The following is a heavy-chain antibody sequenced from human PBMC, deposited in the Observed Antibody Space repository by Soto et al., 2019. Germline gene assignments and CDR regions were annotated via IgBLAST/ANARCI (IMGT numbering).Heavy chain of an antibody. V-gene: IGHV3-33*01. CDR1: GFTFSSYG. Sequence: QVQLVESGGGVVQPGRSLRLSCAASGFTFSSYGMHWVRQAPGKGLEWVAVIWYDGSNKYYADSVKGRFTISRDNSKNTLYRQMNSLRAEDTAVYYCARGHYYDSSGYPYYYYYGMDVWGQGTTVTVSS. CDR2: IWYDGSNK. D-gene: IGHD3-22*01. CDR3: ARGHYYDSSGYPYYYYYGMDV. J-gene: IGHJ6*02.